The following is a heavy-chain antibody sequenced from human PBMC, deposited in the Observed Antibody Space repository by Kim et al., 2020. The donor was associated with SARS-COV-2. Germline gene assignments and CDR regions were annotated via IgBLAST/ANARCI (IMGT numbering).Heavy chain of an antibody. D-gene: IGHD6-25*01. V-gene: IGHV3-30*18. Sequence: GGSLRLSCAASGFTFSSYGMHWVRQAPGKGLEWVAVISYDGSNKYYADSVKGRFTISRDNSKNTLYLQMNSLRAEDTAVYYCAKDLDSSDLYYYGMDVWGQGTTVTVSS. J-gene: IGHJ6*02. CDR3: AKDLDSSDLYYYGMDV. CDR1: GFTFSSYG. CDR2: ISYDGSNK.